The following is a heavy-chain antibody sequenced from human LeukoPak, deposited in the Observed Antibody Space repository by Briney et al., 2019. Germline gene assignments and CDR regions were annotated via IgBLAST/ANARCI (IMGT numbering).Heavy chain of an antibody. D-gene: IGHD1-14*01. CDR1: GSPFPAYY. J-gene: IGHJ3*02. V-gene: IGHV1-2*06. CDR2: INPNSGGT. Sequence: ASVQVSCRASGSPFPAYYIHWVRPAPGQGLEWMGRINPNSGGTDSAQKFQGRVTMTRDTSMNTAYMELSRLKSDDTAVYYCARDLSGISSATDAFDMWGQGTMVTVSS. CDR3: ARDLSGISSATDAFDM.